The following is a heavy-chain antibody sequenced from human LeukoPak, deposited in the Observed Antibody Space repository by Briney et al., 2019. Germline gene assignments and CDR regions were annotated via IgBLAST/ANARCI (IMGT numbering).Heavy chain of an antibody. V-gene: IGHV4-30-4*08. CDR3: ARDEWFGELGSPGWFDP. CDR1: GGSISSYY. D-gene: IGHD3-10*01. Sequence: SETLSLTCTVSGGSISSYYWSWIRQPPGKGLEWIGYIYYSGSTYYNPSLKSRVTISVDTSKNQFSLKLSSVTAADTAVYYCARDEWFGELGSPGWFDPWGQGTLVTVSS. CDR2: IYYSGST. J-gene: IGHJ5*02.